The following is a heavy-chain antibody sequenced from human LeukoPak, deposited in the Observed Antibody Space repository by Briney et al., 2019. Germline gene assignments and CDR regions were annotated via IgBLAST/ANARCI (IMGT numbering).Heavy chain of an antibody. J-gene: IGHJ4*02. V-gene: IGHV3-21*01. CDR1: GFIFGSYS. CDR2: ISSSSSYI. D-gene: IGHD7-27*01. Sequence: GGSLRLSCAASGFIFGSYSMNWVRQAPGKGLEWVSSISSSSSYIYYADSVKGRFTISRDNAKNSLYLQMNSLRAEDTAVYYCARDSLGMHPPDYWGQGTLVTVSS. CDR3: ARDSLGMHPPDY.